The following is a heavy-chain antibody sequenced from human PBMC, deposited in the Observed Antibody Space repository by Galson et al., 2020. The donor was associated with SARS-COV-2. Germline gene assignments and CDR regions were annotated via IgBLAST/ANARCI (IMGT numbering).Heavy chain of an antibody. J-gene: IGHJ5*02. CDR1: GGSISSSSYY. V-gene: IGHV4-39*01. D-gene: IGHD3-22*01. CDR3: ARREGYYDSSGYPNWFDP. CDR2: IYYSGST. Sequence: LETLSLTCTVSGGSISSSSYYWGWIRQPPGKGLEWIGSIYYSGSTYYNPSLKSRVTIPVDTSKNQFSLKLSSVTAADTAVYYCARREGYYDSSGYPNWFDPWGQGTLVTVSS.